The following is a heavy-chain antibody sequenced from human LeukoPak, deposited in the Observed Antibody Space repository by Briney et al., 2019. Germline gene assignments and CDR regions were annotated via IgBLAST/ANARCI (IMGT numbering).Heavy chain of an antibody. CDR3: ARAARFYQSTGAHAFDI. J-gene: IGHJ3*02. D-gene: IGHD2-8*02. Sequence: GGSLRLSCAASGFTFSGYDMHWVRHTTERGLEWVSGIGLSGDSYYPESVKGRFTISRENAKNFLFLQMNSLRVGDTAIYYCARAARFYQSTGAHAFDIWGQGTLVAVSS. V-gene: IGHV3-13*01. CDR2: IGLSGDS. CDR1: GFTFSGYD.